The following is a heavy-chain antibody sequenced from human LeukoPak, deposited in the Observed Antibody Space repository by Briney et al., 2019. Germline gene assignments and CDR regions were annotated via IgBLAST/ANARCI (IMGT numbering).Heavy chain of an antibody. CDR1: GGSISGSNC. J-gene: IGHJ4*02. CDR2: ICPGGTT. CDR3: ATLGATMTTAYFDS. V-gene: IGHV4-4*02. Sequence: SETLSLTCAVSGGSISGSNCWSWVRQPPRKGLEWIGEICPGGTTNYNPSLWSRVTISVDTSKNQFSLKLGSVTAADTAMYYCATLGATMTTAYFDSWGQGTLVTVSS. D-gene: IGHD4-17*01.